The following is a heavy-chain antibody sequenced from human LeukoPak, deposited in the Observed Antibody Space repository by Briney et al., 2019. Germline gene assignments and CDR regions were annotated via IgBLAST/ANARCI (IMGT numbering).Heavy chain of an antibody. CDR1: GFTFSSYA. J-gene: IGHJ4*02. CDR3: ARGRDGYNPFDY. D-gene: IGHD5-24*01. V-gene: IGHV3-23*01. Sequence: GGSLRLSCAASGFTFSSYAMSWVRQAPGKWLEWVSAISGSGGNTFYADSVKGRFTISRDNSKNTLYLQMNSLRAEGTAVYYCARGRDGYNPFDYWGQGTLVTVSS. CDR2: ISGSGGNT.